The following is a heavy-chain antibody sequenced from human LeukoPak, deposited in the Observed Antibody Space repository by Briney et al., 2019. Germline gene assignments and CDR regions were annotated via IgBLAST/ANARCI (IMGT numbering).Heavy chain of an antibody. CDR1: GYTFTSYG. D-gene: IGHD6-19*01. Sequence: ASVKVSCKASGYTFTSYGISWVRQAPGQGLEWMGWISAYNGNTNYAQKFQGRVTMTRDTSISTAYMELSRLRSDDTAVYYCARDRQWLVDYWGQGTLVTVSS. CDR3: ARDRQWLVDY. V-gene: IGHV1-18*01. J-gene: IGHJ4*02. CDR2: ISAYNGNT.